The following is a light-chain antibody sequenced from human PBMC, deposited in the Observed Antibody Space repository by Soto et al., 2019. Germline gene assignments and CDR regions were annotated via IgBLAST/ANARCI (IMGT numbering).Light chain of an antibody. J-gene: IGLJ1*01. CDR1: NSDVGSYNL. Sequence: QSVLTQPASVSGSPRQSITISCTGTNSDVGSYNLVSWFQQHPGKAPKLVIYEVTKRPSGVSDRFSGSKSGNTASPTISGLQAEDEADYYCFSYAGDSVYVFGTGTKV. CDR2: EVT. CDR3: FSYAGDSVYV. V-gene: IGLV2-23*02.